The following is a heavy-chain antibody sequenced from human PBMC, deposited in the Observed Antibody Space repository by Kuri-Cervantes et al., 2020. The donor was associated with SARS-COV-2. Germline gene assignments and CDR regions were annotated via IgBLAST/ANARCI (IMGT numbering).Heavy chain of an antibody. Sequence: ASVKVSCKASGYTFTGYYMHWVRQAPGQGLEWMGWINPNSGGTNYAQKFQGWVAMTRDTSLSTAYMELSRLRSGDTAVYYCAGGEGVGGLMVLFQWRGAGPLDFWGQGTLVTVSS. CDR3: AGGEGVGGLMVLFQWRGAGPLDF. CDR1: GYTFTGYY. V-gene: IGHV1-2*04. CDR2: INPNSGGT. D-gene: IGHD3-16*01. J-gene: IGHJ4*02.